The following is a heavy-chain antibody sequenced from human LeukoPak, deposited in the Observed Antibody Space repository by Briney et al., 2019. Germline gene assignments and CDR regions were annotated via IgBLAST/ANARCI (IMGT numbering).Heavy chain of an antibody. V-gene: IGHV1-2*02. J-gene: IGHJ6*02. CDR1: GYTFTGYY. CDR2: INPNSGGT. Sequence: ASVKVSCKASGYTFTGYYMHWVRPAPGQGLEWMGWINPNSGGTNYAQKFQGRVTMTRDTSISTAYMELSRLRSDDTAVYYCARARRVVVVNQGYYYYGMDVWGQGTTVTVSS. CDR3: ARARRVVVVNQGYYYYGMDV. D-gene: IGHD3-22*01.